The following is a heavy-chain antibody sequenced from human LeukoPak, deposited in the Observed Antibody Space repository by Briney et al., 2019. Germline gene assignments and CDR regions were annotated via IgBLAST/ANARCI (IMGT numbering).Heavy chain of an antibody. V-gene: IGHV4-4*09. D-gene: IGHD3-10*01. CDR2: THTSGDT. CDR1: GGSISRYH. CDR3: ARHETRGGAFDI. Sequence: PSETLSLSCTVSGGSISRYHWSWIRQPPGKGLEWIAYTHTSGDTIYNPSLRSRVIISLDTSKNQVSLNLNSVTAADTSVYYFARHETRGGAFDIWGQGTMVTVSS. J-gene: IGHJ3*02.